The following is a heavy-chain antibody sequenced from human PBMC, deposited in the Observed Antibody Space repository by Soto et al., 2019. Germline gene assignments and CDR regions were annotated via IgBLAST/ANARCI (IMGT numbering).Heavy chain of an antibody. V-gene: IGHV3-23*01. J-gene: IGHJ6*02. CDR3: AKSIAAASYPNYYGMDV. CDR2: ISGSGGST. D-gene: IGHD6-13*01. Sequence: EVQLLESGGGLVQPGGSLRLSCAASGFTFSSYAMSWVRQAPGKGLEWVSAISGSGGSTYYADSVKGRFTISRDNSKNTLYLQRNSLRVEDTAVYYWAKSIAAASYPNYYGMDVWGQGTTVTVSS. CDR1: GFTFSSYA.